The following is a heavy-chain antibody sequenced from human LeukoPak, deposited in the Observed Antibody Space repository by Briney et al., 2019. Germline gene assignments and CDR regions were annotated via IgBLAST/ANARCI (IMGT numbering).Heavy chain of an antibody. CDR3: ARSCSGTSCYAFDY. D-gene: IGHD2-2*01. J-gene: IGHJ4*02. CDR2: ISSSSSYI. CDR1: GFTFSSYS. Sequence: PGGSLRLSCAASGFTFSSYSMNWVRQAPGKGLEWVSSISSSSSYIYYADSVKGRFTISRDNAKNSLYLQMNSLRAEDTAVYYCARSCSGTSCYAFDYWGQGTLVTVSS. V-gene: IGHV3-21*01.